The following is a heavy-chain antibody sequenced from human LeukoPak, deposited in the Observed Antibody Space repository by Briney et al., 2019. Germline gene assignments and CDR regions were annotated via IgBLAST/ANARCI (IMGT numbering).Heavy chain of an antibody. V-gene: IGHV3-33*06. D-gene: IGHD1-26*01. CDR1: GFTSSSYG. CDR2: IWYDGSNK. Sequence: PGGSLRLSCAASGFTSSSYGMHWVRQAPGKGLGWVAVIWYDGSNKYYADSVKGRFTISRDNSKNTLYLQMNSLRAEDTAVYYCAKQSQWELLYWYYFDYWGQGTLVTVSS. CDR3: AKQSQWELLYWYYFDY. J-gene: IGHJ4*02.